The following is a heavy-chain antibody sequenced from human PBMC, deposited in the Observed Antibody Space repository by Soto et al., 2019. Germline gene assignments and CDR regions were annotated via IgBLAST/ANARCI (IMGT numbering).Heavy chain of an antibody. V-gene: IGHV4-61*08. D-gene: IGHD5-18*01. CDR1: GGSIRSGDYY. Sequence: SETLSLTCTVSGGSIRSGDYYWSWIRQPPGKGLEWIGYIYYSGSTNYNPSLKSRVTISVDTSKNQFSLKLSSVTAADTAVYYCASRWRDTFAFWGQGTQVTGSS. CDR2: IYYSGST. J-gene: IGHJ4*02. CDR3: ASRWRDTFAF.